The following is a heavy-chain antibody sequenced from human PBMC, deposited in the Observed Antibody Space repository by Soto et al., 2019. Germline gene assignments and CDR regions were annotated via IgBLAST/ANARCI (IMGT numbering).Heavy chain of an antibody. D-gene: IGHD4-4*01. CDR3: ARGYSNYVYYFDY. CDR1: GFTFSSYA. J-gene: IGHJ4*02. Sequence: QVQLVESGGGVVQPGRSLRLSCAASGFTFSSYAMHWVRQAPGKGLEWVAVISYDGSNKYYADSVKGRFTISRDNSKNTLYLQMNSLRAEDTAVYYCARGYSNYVYYFDYWGQGTLVTVSS. V-gene: IGHV3-30-3*01. CDR2: ISYDGSNK.